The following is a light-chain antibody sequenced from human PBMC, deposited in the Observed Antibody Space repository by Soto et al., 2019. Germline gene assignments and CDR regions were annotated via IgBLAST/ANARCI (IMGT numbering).Light chain of an antibody. CDR1: QSISKW. V-gene: IGKV1-5*01. CDR3: QQYDSYYS. Sequence: DMPTTQYHSTHSASVGDSATITCRASQSISKWFAWYQQKPGKAPTLLIYDVSRLESGVPSRFSGSGSGTEFTLTINSLQPDDFATYYCQQYDSYYSFGQGTK. CDR2: DVS. J-gene: IGKJ2*03.